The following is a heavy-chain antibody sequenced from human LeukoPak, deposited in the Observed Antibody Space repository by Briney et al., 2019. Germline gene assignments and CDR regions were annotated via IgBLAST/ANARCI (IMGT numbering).Heavy chain of an antibody. J-gene: IGHJ4*02. CDR3: AKSRASSGVAPAGYDY. Sequence: GGSLRLSCAASGFTFSSYSMTWVRQAPGQRLEWVSSIRGSGGSTYHADSAKGRFTISRDISKNTLYLQMNSLRAEDTAAYYCAKSRASSGVAPAGYDYWGQGTLVTVSS. CDR2: IRGSGGST. CDR1: GFTFSSYS. D-gene: IGHD6-13*01. V-gene: IGHV3-23*01.